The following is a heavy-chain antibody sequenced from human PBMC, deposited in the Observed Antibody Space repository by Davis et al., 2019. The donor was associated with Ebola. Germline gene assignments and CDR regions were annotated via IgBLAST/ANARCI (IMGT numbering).Heavy chain of an antibody. Sequence: MPSETLSLTCTLSGGSIGSYYWGWIRQPPGKGLEWIGYIYYSGSTNYNPSLKSRVAMSVDKSTNHFYLKMTSVTAADTAVYYCARSGRTYHTLTAKYYYGMDVWGQGTTVTVSS. CDR1: GGSIGSYY. J-gene: IGHJ6*02. V-gene: IGHV4-59*12. CDR3: ARSGRTYHTLTAKYYYGMDV. D-gene: IGHD3-10*01. CDR2: IYYSGST.